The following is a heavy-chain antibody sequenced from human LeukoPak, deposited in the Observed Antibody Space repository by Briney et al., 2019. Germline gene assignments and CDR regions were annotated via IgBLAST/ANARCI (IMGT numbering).Heavy chain of an antibody. CDR2: ISGSGSPM. D-gene: IGHD3-9*01. CDR3: ARDFRYAFDY. V-gene: IGHV3-48*03. Sequence: GGSLRLSCAASGFIFNNYEMNWVRQAPGKGLEWVSSISGSGSPMYYADSVKGRFIISRDNAKDSVSLQMNSLRAEDTAVYYCARDFRYAFDYWGQGTLVTVSS. J-gene: IGHJ4*02. CDR1: GFIFNNYE.